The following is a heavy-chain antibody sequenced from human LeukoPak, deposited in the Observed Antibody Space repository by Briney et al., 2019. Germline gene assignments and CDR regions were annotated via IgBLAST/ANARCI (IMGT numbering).Heavy chain of an antibody. J-gene: IGHJ5*02. CDR3: ARAAEQQLDNWFDP. CDR2: ISSSGSTI. CDR1: GFTFSDYY. V-gene: IGHV3-11*01. Sequence: GGSLRLSCAASGFTFSDYYMSWIRQAPGKGLEWVSYISSSGSTIYYADSVKGRFTISRDNAKNSLYLQMNSLRAEDTAVYYCARAAEQQLDNWFDPWGQGTLSPSPQ. D-gene: IGHD6-13*01.